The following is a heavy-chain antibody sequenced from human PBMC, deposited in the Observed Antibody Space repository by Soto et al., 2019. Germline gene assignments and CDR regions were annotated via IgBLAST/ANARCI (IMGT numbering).Heavy chain of an antibody. D-gene: IGHD4-17*01. CDR2: TYSGGDT. V-gene: IGHV3-66*01. J-gene: IGHJ4*02. CDR3: ARNVPVTALGY. Sequence: EVRLVESGGGLVQPGGSLRLSCAASGVTVGNYYMSWVRQAPGKGLEWVSATYSGGDTRYADSVKGRFTMSRDSTKNTVYLQMDSLRAEDTAVYFCARNVPVTALGYWGQGSLVTVSS. CDR1: GVTVGNYY.